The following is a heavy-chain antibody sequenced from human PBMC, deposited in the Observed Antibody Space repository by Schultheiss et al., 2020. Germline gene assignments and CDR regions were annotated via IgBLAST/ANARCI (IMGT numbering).Heavy chain of an antibody. Sequence: SETLSLTCAVSGGSISSSNWWSWVRQPPGKGLEWIGYIYYSGSTNYNPSLKSRVTISVDTSKNQFSLKLSSVTAADTAVYYCARDDFWSGYRFYGMDVWGQGTTVNVFS. CDR2: IYYSGST. D-gene: IGHD3-3*01. J-gene: IGHJ6*02. CDR1: GGSISSSNW. V-gene: IGHV4-4*02. CDR3: ARDDFWSGYRFYGMDV.